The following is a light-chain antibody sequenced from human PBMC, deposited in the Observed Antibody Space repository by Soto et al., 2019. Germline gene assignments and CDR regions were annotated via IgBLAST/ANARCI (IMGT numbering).Light chain of an antibody. CDR2: STT. Sequence: QTVVTQESSFSVSPGGTVTLTCGLSSGSVSTAHNPNWYQQTPGQAPRTLIYSTTTRSSGVPDRFSGSILGNTAALTITGAQTDDESDYYCALFMGNGISVFGTGTKLTVL. CDR3: ALFMGNGISV. J-gene: IGLJ1*01. V-gene: IGLV8-61*01. CDR1: SGSVSTAHN.